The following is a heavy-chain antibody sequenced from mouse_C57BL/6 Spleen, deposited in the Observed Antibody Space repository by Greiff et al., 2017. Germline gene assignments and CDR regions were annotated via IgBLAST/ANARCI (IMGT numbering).Heavy chain of an antibody. D-gene: IGHD4-1*01. Sequence: EVMLVESGGGLVKPGGSLKLSCAASGFTFSSYAMSWVRQTPEKRLEWVATISDGGSYTYYPDNVKGRFTISRDNAKNNLYLQMSHLKSEDTAMYYCARDEVGRTWFAYWGQGTLVTVSA. CDR2: ISDGGSYT. J-gene: IGHJ3*01. CDR3: ARDEVGRTWFAY. V-gene: IGHV5-4*01. CDR1: GFTFSSYA.